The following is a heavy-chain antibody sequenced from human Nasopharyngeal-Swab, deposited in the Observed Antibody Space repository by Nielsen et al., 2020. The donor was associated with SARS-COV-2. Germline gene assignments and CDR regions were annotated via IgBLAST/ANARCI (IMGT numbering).Heavy chain of an antibody. V-gene: IGHV3-21*01. Sequence: WIRQPPGKGLEWVSSISSSSSYIYYADSVKGRFTISRDNAKNSLYLQMNSLRAEDTAVYYCARDGLSAVDPAYNWFDPWGQGTLVTVSS. J-gene: IGHJ5*02. D-gene: IGHD6-13*01. CDR2: ISSSSSYI. CDR3: ARDGLSAVDPAYNWFDP.